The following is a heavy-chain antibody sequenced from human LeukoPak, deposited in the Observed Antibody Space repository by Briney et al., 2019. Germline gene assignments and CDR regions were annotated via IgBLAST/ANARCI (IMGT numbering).Heavy chain of an antibody. CDR1: VFTSSSYG. CDR3: ARRESSYGSGSYFLDY. V-gene: IGHV3-30*03. Sequence: GGSLRLSCAASVFTSSSYGMHWVRQAPGKGLEWVAVISYDGSNKYYADSVKGRFTISRDNSKNTLYLQMNSLRAEDTAVYYCARRESSYGSGSYFLDYWGQGTLVTVSS. CDR2: ISYDGSNK. D-gene: IGHD3-10*01. J-gene: IGHJ4*02.